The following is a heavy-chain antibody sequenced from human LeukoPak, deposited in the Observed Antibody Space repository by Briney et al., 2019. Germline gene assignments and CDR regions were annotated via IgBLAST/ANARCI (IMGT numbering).Heavy chain of an antibody. CDR2: ISSSSSYI. Sequence: PGGSLRLSCAASGFTFSSYSMNWVRQAPGQGLEWVPSISSSSSYIYYAASVKGRFTISRDNAKNSLYLQMNSLRAEDTAVYYCAKCTNCYNIHRNNWFDPWGQGTLVTVSS. J-gene: IGHJ5*02. CDR3: AKCTNCYNIHRNNWFDP. V-gene: IGHV3-21*01. CDR1: GFTFSSYS. D-gene: IGHD2-2*01.